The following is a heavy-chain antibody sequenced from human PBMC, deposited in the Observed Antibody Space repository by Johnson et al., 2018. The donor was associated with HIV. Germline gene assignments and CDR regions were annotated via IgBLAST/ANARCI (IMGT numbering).Heavy chain of an antibody. D-gene: IGHD6-6*01. Sequence: QVQLVESGGGVVQSGRSLRLSCAASGFTFSRYAMHWVRQAPGKGLEWVAVISYDGSNKYYADSVKGRFTISRDNSKNTLYLQMNSLRAEDTAVYYCARDGSQLADAFDIWGQGTMVTVSS. J-gene: IGHJ3*02. CDR2: ISYDGSNK. CDR1: GFTFSRYA. CDR3: ARDGSQLADAFDI. V-gene: IGHV3-30-3*01.